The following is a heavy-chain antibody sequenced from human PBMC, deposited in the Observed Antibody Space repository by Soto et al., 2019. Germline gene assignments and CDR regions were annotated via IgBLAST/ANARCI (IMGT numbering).Heavy chain of an antibody. CDR3: ASPARNYDFWSGYSFDI. J-gene: IGHJ3*02. D-gene: IGHD3-3*01. V-gene: IGHV1-8*01. Sequence: ASVKVSCKASGYTFTSYDINWVRQATGQGLEWMGWMNPNSGNTGYAQKFQGRVTMTRNTSISTAYMELSSLRSEGTAVYYCASPARNYDFWSGYSFDIWGQGTMVTV. CDR2: MNPNSGNT. CDR1: GYTFTSYD.